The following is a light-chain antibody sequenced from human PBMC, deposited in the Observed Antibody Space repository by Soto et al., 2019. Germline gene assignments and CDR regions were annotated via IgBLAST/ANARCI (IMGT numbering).Light chain of an antibody. CDR1: QYISTW. V-gene: IGKV1-5*03. CDR3: QQYDSCPWT. Sequence: DIQMTQSPSTLSASVGDKVTLTCRASQYISTWLAWYQQKPGKAPKLLIYKASDLQSGVPSRFSGSGSGTELTLTISSRQPDDFATYYCQQYDSCPWTFGQGTKVE. J-gene: IGKJ1*01. CDR2: KAS.